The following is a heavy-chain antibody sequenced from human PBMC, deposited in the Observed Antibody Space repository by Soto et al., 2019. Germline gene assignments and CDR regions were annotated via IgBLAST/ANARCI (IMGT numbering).Heavy chain of an antibody. CDR1: GYTFTGYF. CDR3: ANLPPSPDWFDP. V-gene: IGHV1-2*06. J-gene: IGHJ5*02. Sequence: GASVMVSCKASGYTFTGYFIHWLRHAPGQGVEWMGRINPNSGATNYARKFQDRVTMTRYTSINTAYMELSSLRSDDTAIYYCANLPPSPDWFDPWGQGTLVTVSS. CDR2: INPNSGAT.